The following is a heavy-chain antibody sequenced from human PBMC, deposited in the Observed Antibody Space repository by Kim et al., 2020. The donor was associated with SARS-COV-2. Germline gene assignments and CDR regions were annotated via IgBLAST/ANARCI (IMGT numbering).Heavy chain of an antibody. V-gene: IGHV4-30-4*01. CDR1: GGSISSGDYY. J-gene: IGHJ6*02. Sequence: SETLSLTCTVSGGSISSGDYYWSWIRQPPGKGLEWIGYIYYSGSTYYNPSLKSRVTISVDTSKNQFSLKLSSVTAADTAVYYCARYCSSTSCYYYGMDVWGQGTTVTVSS. CDR3: ARYCSSTSCYYYGMDV. D-gene: IGHD2-2*01. CDR2: IYYSGST.